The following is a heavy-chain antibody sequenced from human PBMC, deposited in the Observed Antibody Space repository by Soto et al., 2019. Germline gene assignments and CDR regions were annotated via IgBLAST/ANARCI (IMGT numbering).Heavy chain of an antibody. Sequence: GGSLRLSCAASGFTFSSYSMNWVRQAPGKGLEWVSSISSSSSYIYYADSVKGRFTISRDNAKNSLYLQMNSLRAEDNAVYYYAGDPTGIYCSGGSCYSLGGRFDYWGQGTLVTVSS. CDR1: GFTFSSYS. CDR2: ISSSSSYI. CDR3: AGDPTGIYCSGGSCYSLGGRFDY. V-gene: IGHV3-21*01. J-gene: IGHJ4*02. D-gene: IGHD2-15*01.